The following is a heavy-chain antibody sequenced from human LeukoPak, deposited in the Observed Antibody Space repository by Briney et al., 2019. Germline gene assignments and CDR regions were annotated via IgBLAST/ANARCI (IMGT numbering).Heavy chain of an antibody. CDR3: ARDRIAAAGIVYFQH. V-gene: IGHV1-18*01. D-gene: IGHD6-13*01. J-gene: IGHJ1*01. Sequence: ASVKVSFKASGYTFTIYGISWVRQAPGQGLEWVGWISAYNGNTNYAQKLQGRVTMTTDTSTSTAYMELRSLRSDDTAVYYCARDRIAAAGIVYFQHWGQGTLVTVSS. CDR1: GYTFTIYG. CDR2: ISAYNGNT.